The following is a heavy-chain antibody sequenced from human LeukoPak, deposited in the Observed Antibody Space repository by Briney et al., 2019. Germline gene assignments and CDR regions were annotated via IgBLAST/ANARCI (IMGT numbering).Heavy chain of an antibody. D-gene: IGHD3-9*01. CDR3: ARAKMGYDILTGYYGIYYFDY. CDR2: INPNNGGT. J-gene: IGHJ4*02. V-gene: IGHV1-2*02. CDR1: GYTFTAYY. Sequence: ASVKVSCKASGYTFTAYYMHWVRQAPGQGLEWMGWINPNNGGTNYAQKFQGRVTMTRDTSISTAYMELSRLRSDDTAVYYCARAKMGYDILTGYYGIYYFDYWGQGTLVTVSS.